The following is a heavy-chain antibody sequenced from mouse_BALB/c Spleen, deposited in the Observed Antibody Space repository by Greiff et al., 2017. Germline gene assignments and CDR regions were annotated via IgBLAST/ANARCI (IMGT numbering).Heavy chain of an antibody. Sequence: EVHLVESGGGLVQPGGSLKLSCAASGFTFSSYGMSWVRQTPDKRLELVATINSNGGSTYYPDSVKGRFTISRDNAKNTLYLQMSSLKSEDTAMYYCARGSGNYPFAYWGQGTLVTVSA. V-gene: IGHV5-6-3*01. CDR1: GFTFSSYG. J-gene: IGHJ3*01. CDR2: INSNGGST. D-gene: IGHD2-1*01. CDR3: ARGSGNYPFAY.